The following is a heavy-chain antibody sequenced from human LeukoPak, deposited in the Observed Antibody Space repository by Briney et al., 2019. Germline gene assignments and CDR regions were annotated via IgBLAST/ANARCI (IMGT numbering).Heavy chain of an antibody. D-gene: IGHD1-26*01. CDR1: GFTFSSHA. CDR2: ISGDARST. V-gene: IGHV3-23*01. J-gene: IGHJ4*02. Sequence: PGGSLRLSCAASGFTFSSHAMSWVRQAPGKGLEWISAISGDARSTFYAGSVKGRFTISRDNSKNTLYLQVNSLRAEDTAVYYCAKGGKWDVTPFDYWGQGTLVTVSS. CDR3: AKGGKWDVTPFDY.